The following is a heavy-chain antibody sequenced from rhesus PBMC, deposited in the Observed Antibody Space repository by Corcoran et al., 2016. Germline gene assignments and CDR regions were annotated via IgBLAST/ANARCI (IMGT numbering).Heavy chain of an antibody. CDR2: VVGSLAST. D-gene: IGHD2-39*01. J-gene: IGHJ1*01. V-gene: IGHV4-65*02. CDR1: CCSISTLIR. CDR3: ARQYCSRGVCYAAEYFEF. Sequence: VQLQESGPGLAQPSDTLSLTCAVSCCSISTLIRRRCCRLTLVCCTWGNVVGSLASTDCDPSLKGRLTIATDTSKDQFSLKLSSVTAAGMAVYYCARQYCSRGVCYAAEYFEFWGQGALVTVSS.